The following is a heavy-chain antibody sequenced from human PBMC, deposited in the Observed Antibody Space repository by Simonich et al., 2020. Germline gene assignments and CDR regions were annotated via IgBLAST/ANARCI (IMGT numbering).Heavy chain of an antibody. CDR1: GYTLTSYG. D-gene: IGHD1-1*01. J-gene: IGHJ3*02. CDR3: ARSTTGTTAFDI. V-gene: IGHV1-18*01. Sequence: QVQLVQSGAEVKKPGASVKVSCKASGYTLTSYGISWVRQAPGQGLEWMGWISAYKSNTNYAQKLQCRVTMTTDTSTSTAYMELRSLRSDDTAVYYCARSTTGTTAFDIWGQGTMVTVSS. CDR2: ISAYKSNT.